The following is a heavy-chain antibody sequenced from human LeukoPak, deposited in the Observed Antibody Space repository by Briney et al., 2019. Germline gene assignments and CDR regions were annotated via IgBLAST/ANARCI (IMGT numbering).Heavy chain of an antibody. J-gene: IGHJ6*02. V-gene: IGHV3-30*18. CDR3: AEVGSNSADGMDV. CDR2: ISYGGSNK. CDR1: GFTFSSYG. D-gene: IGHD3-10*01. Sequence: GRSLRLSCAASGFTFSSYGMHWVRQAPGKGLEWVAVISYGGSNKYYADSVKGRFTISRDNSKNTLYLQMNSLRAEDTAVYYCAEVGSNSADGMDVWGQGTTVTVSS.